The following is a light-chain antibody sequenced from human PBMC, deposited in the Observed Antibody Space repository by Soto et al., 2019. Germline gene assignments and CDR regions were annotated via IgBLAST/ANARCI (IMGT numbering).Light chain of an antibody. CDR3: QKYNTVPRT. CDR2: AAS. Sequence: DIQMTQSPSSLSASVGDRVTITCRASQGISHFLAWYQQKPGKVPKLLIYAASILQSGVPPRFSGSGSGTDFTLTISSLQPEDVATYYCQKYNTVPRTFGQGTKVVI. J-gene: IGKJ1*01. CDR1: QGISHF. V-gene: IGKV1-27*01.